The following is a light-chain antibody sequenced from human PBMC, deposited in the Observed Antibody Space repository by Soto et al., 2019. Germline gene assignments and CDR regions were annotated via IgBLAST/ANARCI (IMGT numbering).Light chain of an antibody. V-gene: IGKV1-5*03. Sequence: DIQMTQYPSTLSASVGDRVIITCRASQSISSWLAWYQLKPGKAPKLLISKASNLESGVPSRFSGSGSGTEFTLTVSSLQTDDFATYYCQQYYSYWTFGQGTKVEIK. CDR2: KAS. J-gene: IGKJ1*01. CDR3: QQYYSYWT. CDR1: QSISSW.